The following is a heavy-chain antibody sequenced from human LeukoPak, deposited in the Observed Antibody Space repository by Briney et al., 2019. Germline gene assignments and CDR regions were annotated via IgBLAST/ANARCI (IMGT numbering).Heavy chain of an antibody. Sequence: SESLSLTCTVSDGSVSNYYWSWIRQTPGRGLEWLGYIHQTGSTTNNPYLKSRVTMSVDMSKNQFSLKLNSVIAADTAVYYCARGASTFDYWGQGTLVTASS. CDR2: IHQTGST. CDR1: DGSVSNYY. D-gene: IGHD2-2*01. CDR3: ARGASTFDY. V-gene: IGHV4-59*02. J-gene: IGHJ4*02.